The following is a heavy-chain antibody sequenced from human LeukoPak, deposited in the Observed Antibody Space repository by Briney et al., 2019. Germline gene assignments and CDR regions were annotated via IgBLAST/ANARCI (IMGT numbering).Heavy chain of an antibody. J-gene: IGHJ4*02. Sequence: GASVKVSCKASGYTFTSYGISWVRQAPGQGLEWMGWISAYNGNTNYAQKLQGRVTMTTDTSTSTAYMELRSLRSDDTAVYYCARDPNVWGSYRYYGELLRDYWGQGTLVTVSS. D-gene: IGHD3-16*02. V-gene: IGHV1-18*01. CDR3: ARDPNVWGSYRYYGELLRDY. CDR1: GYTFTSYG. CDR2: ISAYNGNT.